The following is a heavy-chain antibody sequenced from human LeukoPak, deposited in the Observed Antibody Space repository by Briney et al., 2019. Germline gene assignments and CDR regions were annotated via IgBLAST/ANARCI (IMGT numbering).Heavy chain of an antibody. D-gene: IGHD6-19*01. V-gene: IGHV1-2*02. CDR2: INPNSGGT. Sequence: ASVKVPCKASGYTFNGNYIHWVRQAPGQGLEWMGWINPNSGGTDYARKFQGRVTMTRDTSISTAYMELSRLRSDDTAVYYCARSGSGWSDGSYFDYWGQGTLVTVSS. CDR3: ARSGSGWSDGSYFDY. J-gene: IGHJ4*02. CDR1: GYTFNGNY.